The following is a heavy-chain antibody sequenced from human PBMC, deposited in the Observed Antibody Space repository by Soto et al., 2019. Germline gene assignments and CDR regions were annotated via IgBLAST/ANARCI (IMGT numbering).Heavy chain of an antibody. CDR2: IYYSGCT. CDR1: GGSISSYY. CDR3: ARRYGNYIAY. V-gene: IGHV4-59*08. Sequence: QVQLQESGPGLVKPSETLSLTCTVSGGSISSYYWSWIRQPPGKGREWIGYIYYSGCTNYNPSLKSRVTISVETSKKQLSLKLSSVTAADTAVYYCARRYGNYIAYWGQGTLVTVSS. J-gene: IGHJ4*02. D-gene: IGHD4-17*01.